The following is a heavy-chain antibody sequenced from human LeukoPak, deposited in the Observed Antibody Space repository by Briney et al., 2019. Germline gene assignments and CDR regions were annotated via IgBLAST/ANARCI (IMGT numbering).Heavy chain of an antibody. J-gene: IGHJ4*02. V-gene: IGHV3-7*01. CDR1: GFTFSGYW. D-gene: IGHD6-13*01. Sequence: GGSLRLSCATSGFTFSGYWMHWVRQAPGKGLEWVANLKQDGSEKHFADSVKGRFTISRDNAENSLYLQMNSLRAEDTAMYYCARGTIAAPGTDYWGQGTLVTVSS. CDR2: LKQDGSEK. CDR3: ARGTIAAPGTDY.